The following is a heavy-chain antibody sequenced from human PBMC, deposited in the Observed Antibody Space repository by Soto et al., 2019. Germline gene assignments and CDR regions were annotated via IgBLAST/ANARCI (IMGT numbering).Heavy chain of an antibody. D-gene: IGHD3-22*01. V-gene: IGHV3-23*01. CDR2: ISGSGGST. J-gene: IGHJ4*02. CDR3: AKGLESYDSSGYYYWYYFDH. Sequence: GGSLRLSCAASGFTFSSYAMSWVRQAPGKGLEWVSAISGSGGSTYYADSVKGRFTISRDNSKNTLYLQMNSLRAEDTAVYYCAKGLESYDSSGYYYWYYFDHWGQGTLVTVSS. CDR1: GFTFSSYA.